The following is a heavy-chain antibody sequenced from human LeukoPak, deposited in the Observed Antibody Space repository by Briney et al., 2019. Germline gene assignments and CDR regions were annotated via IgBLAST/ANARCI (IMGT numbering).Heavy chain of an antibody. Sequence: SETLSLTCAVYGGSFSGYYWSWIRQPAGKGLEWIGRIYTSGSTNYNPSLKSRVTMSVDTSKNQFSLKLSSVTAADTAVYYCARETISSGWFDPWGQGTLVTVSS. CDR3: ARETISSGWFDP. J-gene: IGHJ5*02. CDR1: GGSFSGYY. CDR2: IYTSGST. D-gene: IGHD6-25*01. V-gene: IGHV4-4*07.